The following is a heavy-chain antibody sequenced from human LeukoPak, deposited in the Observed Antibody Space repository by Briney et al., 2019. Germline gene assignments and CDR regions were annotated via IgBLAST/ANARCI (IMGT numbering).Heavy chain of an antibody. CDR1: GFTFSSYG. D-gene: IGHD6-19*01. CDR2: ISYDGSNK. J-gene: IGHJ4*02. V-gene: IGHV3-30*03. CDR3: ARDLGSSGCHDY. Sequence: GGSLRLSCAASGFTFSSYGMHWVRQAPGKGLEWVAVISYDGSNKYYADSVKGRFTISRDNAKNSLYLQMNSLRAEDTAVYYCARDLGSSGCHDYWGQGTLVTVSS.